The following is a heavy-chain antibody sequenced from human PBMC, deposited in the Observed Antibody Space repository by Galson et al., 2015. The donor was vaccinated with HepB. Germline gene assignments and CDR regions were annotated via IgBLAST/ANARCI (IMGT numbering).Heavy chain of an antibody. CDR2: ISSSSSYI. CDR1: GFTFSSYS. Sequence: SLRLSCAASGFTFSSYSMNWVRQAPGKGLEWVSSISSSSSYIYYADSVKGRFTISRDNAKNSLYLQMNSLRAEDTAVYYCARGDCSGGSCYRRDWFDPWGQGTLVTVSS. V-gene: IGHV3-21*01. D-gene: IGHD2-15*01. J-gene: IGHJ5*02. CDR3: ARGDCSGGSCYRRDWFDP.